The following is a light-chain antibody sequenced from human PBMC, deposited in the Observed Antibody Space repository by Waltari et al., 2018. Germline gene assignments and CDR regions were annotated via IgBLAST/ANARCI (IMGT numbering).Light chain of an antibody. CDR1: QGMNNY. J-gene: IGKJ1*01. CDR2: SAS. CDR3: QQYNTYPWT. Sequence: DIQMTQSPSSLSASAGDRVTITCRASQGMNNYLAWFQQKPGTAPKSLIYSASSLQSAVPSRFSGSGSGTDFTLTISSLQPEDFATYYCQQYNTYPWTFGQGTKVEIK. V-gene: IGKV1-16*01.